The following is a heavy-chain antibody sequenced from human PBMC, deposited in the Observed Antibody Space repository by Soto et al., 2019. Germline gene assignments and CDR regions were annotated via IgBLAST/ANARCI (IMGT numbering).Heavy chain of an antibody. CDR2: ISSSSSYI. CDR1: GFTFSSYS. D-gene: IGHD3-22*01. CDR3: ARVRLYYNGSGPVDA. J-gene: IGHJ5*02. V-gene: IGHV3-21*01. Sequence: GGSLRLSCAASGFTFSSYSMNWVRQAPGKGLEWVSSISSSSSYIYYADSVKGRFTISRDNAKNSLYLQMNSLRAEDTAVYYCARVRLYYNGSGPVDARGQQSAVTVSS.